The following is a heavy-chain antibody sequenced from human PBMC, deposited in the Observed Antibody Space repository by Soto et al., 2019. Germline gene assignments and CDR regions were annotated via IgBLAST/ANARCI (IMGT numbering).Heavy chain of an antibody. D-gene: IGHD3-16*01. Sequence: QITLKESGPTLVKPTQTLTLTCTFSGFSLSTSGVGVGWIRQPPGKALEWLALIYWDDDKRYSPSLKSRLTSAEETSKNQVVLTMTNMDTVDTATYFGAHSLYDYVWGTNWFDPWGQGTLVTVSS. V-gene: IGHV2-5*02. J-gene: IGHJ5*02. CDR1: GFSLSTSGVG. CDR2: IYWDDDK. CDR3: AHSLYDYVWGTNWFDP.